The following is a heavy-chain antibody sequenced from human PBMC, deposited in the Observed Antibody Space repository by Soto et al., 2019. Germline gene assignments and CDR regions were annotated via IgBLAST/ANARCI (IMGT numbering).Heavy chain of an antibody. CDR3: ARGLNVYYFDY. Sequence: QVQLVQSGAEVKKPGASVKVSCKASGYTFTSYSLHWVRQAPGQRLEWMGWINAGNGNTKYSQKFQGRVTITRDTSASTAYMELSSLRSEDTAVYYCARGLNVYYFDYWGQGTLVTVSS. CDR1: GYTFTSYS. V-gene: IGHV1-3*01. D-gene: IGHD3-16*01. CDR2: INAGNGNT. J-gene: IGHJ4*02.